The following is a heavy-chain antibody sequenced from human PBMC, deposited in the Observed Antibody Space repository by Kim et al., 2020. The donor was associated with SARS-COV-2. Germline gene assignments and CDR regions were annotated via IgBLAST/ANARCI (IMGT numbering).Heavy chain of an antibody. Sequence: GGSLRLSCAASGFTFSSYAMHWVRQAPGKGLEWVAVISYDGSNKYYADSVKGRFTISRDNSKNTLYLQMNSLRAEDTAVYYCARALNPTRYYYGMDVWAKGPRSPSP. V-gene: IGHV3-30-3*01. D-gene: IGHD5-12*01. CDR2: ISYDGSNK. CDR1: GFTFSSYA. J-gene: IGHJ6*02. CDR3: ARALNPTRYYYGMDV.